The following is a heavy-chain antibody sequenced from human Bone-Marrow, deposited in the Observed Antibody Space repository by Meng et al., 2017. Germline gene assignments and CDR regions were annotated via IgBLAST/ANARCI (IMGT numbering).Heavy chain of an antibody. CDR3: ARVGAQLFDY. D-gene: IGHD1-26*01. Sequence: QVPLLRTGHGLWKPSQTLSLTGAISGDSVYSTRAAWTWIRQSPSRGLEWLGRTYYRSKWYNDYAVPVKSRITINPDTSKNQFSLQLNSVTPEDTAVYYCARVGAQLFDYWGQGTLVTVSS. J-gene: IGHJ4*02. CDR1: GDSVYSTRAA. V-gene: IGHV6-1*01. CDR2: TYYRSKWYN.